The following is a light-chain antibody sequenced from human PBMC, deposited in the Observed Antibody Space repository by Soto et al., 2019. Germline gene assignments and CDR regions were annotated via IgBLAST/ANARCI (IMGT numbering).Light chain of an antibody. Sequence: EIVMTQSPATLSVSPGERATLSCRASQNVNSDLAWYHQKRGQPPRLLIFGASTRATGVPARFSASGSGTEFTLTISSLQSEDFAVYYCQQYNNWPWTFGQGTKVEIK. CDR3: QQYNNWPWT. J-gene: IGKJ1*01. CDR1: QNVNSD. CDR2: GAS. V-gene: IGKV3-15*01.